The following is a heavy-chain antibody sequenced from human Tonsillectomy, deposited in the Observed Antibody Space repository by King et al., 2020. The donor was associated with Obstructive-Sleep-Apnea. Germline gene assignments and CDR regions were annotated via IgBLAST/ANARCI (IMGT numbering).Heavy chain of an antibody. CDR2: ISYDGSKK. CDR1: GFTFSNYG. Sequence: VQLVESGGGVVQPGRSLRLSCAASGFTFSNYGMLWARQAPGKGLEWVALISYDGSKKFYVDSLKGRFTISRDNSKNTLDLQMNSLRADDTAVYYCAKDLESGAFDYWGQGTLVTVSS. J-gene: IGHJ4*02. CDR3: AKDLESGAFDY. D-gene: IGHD1-26*01. V-gene: IGHV3-30*18.